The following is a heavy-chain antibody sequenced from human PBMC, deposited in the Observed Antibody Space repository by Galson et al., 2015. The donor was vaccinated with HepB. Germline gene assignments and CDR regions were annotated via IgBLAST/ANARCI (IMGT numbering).Heavy chain of an antibody. D-gene: IGHD4-17*01. CDR1: GFSFSYAW. V-gene: IGHV3-15*01. J-gene: IGHJ4*02. CDR3: SKYGLYGDLDS. Sequence: SLRLSCAASGFSFSYAWMSWVRQAPGKGLEWVGLIKSKTAGGTTEYAAPVKGRFILSRDDSENTLYLQMNSLKNEDTGIYYCSKYGLYGDLDSWGQGTLVTVSS. CDR2: IKSKTAGGTT.